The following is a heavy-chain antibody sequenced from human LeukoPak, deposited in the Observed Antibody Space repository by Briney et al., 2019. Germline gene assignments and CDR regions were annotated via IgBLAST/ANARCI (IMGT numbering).Heavy chain of an antibody. D-gene: IGHD2-2*02. CDR3: ARVAAAIGDWFDP. J-gene: IGHJ5*02. Sequence: ASVKVSCKASGYTFTGYYMHWVRQAPGQGLEWMGWINPNSGGTNYAQKFHGRVTMTRDTSISTAYMELSRLRSDDTAVYYCARVAAAIGDWFDPWGQGTLVTVSS. CDR2: INPNSGGT. CDR1: GYTFTGYY. V-gene: IGHV1-2*02.